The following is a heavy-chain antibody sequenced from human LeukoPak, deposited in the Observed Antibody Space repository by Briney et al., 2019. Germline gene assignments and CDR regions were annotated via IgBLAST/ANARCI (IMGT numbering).Heavy chain of an antibody. CDR1: GYRFTNYW. Sequence: GESLKISCKGSGYRFTNYWIGWVRQMPGKGLEWMGIIYPGDSDTRYSPSFQGQVTISADKSISTAYLQWSSLKASDTAIYYCARRSGVGSGSYYIFDYWGQGTLVTVSS. J-gene: IGHJ4*02. CDR2: IYPGDSDT. CDR3: ARRSGVGSGSYYIFDY. D-gene: IGHD3-10*01. V-gene: IGHV5-51*01.